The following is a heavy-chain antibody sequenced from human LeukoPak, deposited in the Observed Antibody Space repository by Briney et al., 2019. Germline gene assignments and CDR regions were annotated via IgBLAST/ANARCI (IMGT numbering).Heavy chain of an antibody. CDR3: AKERTGGWPFDY. J-gene: IGHJ4*02. CDR1: GFTFSSYS. D-gene: IGHD6-19*01. Sequence: GGSLRLSCAASGFTFSSYSMNWVRQAPGKGLEWVATMTSSNTIYYANSVKGRFTISRDNAENSVYLQMNSLRADDTAVYYCAKERTGGWPFDYWGQGTLVTVSS. CDR2: MTSSNTI. V-gene: IGHV3-69-1*01.